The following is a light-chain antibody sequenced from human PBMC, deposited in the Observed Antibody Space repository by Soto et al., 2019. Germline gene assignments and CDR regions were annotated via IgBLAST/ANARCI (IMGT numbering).Light chain of an antibody. CDR1: SSDVGAYNY. CDR3: SSFAGSRVLV. CDR2: EVS. Sequence: QSALTQPASVSGSPGQSITISCTGTSSDVGAYNYVSWYQQHPGKAPQLIIYEVSDRPSGVSNRFSGSKSGNTASLTISGLQAEDEADYYCSSFAGSRVLVLGGGTKLTVL. J-gene: IGLJ2*01. V-gene: IGLV2-14*03.